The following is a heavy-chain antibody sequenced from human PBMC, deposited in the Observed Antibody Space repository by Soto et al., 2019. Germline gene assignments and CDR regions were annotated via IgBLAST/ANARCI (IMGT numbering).Heavy chain of an antibody. CDR2: INSDGSTT. CDR3: AREVGDCSGGGCYDWFDP. J-gene: IGHJ5*02. V-gene: IGHV3-74*01. D-gene: IGHD2-15*01. Sequence: EVQLVESGGGLVQPGGSLRLSCAASGFTFSSYWMHWVRQAPGKGLVWVSRINSDGSTTTYADSVKGRFTISRDNAKNTRYLQMSSLRDEDTAVYSCAREVGDCSGGGCYDWFDPWGQGTLVTVSS. CDR1: GFTFSSYW.